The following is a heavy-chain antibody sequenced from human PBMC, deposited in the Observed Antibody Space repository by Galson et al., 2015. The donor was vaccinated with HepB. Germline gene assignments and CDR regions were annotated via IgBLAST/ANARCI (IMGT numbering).Heavy chain of an antibody. CDR3: AREGQSSGWLGDAFDI. Sequence: ETLSLTCTVSGGSISSYYWSWIRQPPGKGLEWIGYIYYSGSTNYNPSLKSRVTISVGTSKNQFSLKLSSVTAADTAVYYCAREGQSSGWLGDAFDIWGQGTMVTVSS. D-gene: IGHD6-19*01. CDR2: IYYSGST. V-gene: IGHV4-59*01. J-gene: IGHJ3*02. CDR1: GGSISSYY.